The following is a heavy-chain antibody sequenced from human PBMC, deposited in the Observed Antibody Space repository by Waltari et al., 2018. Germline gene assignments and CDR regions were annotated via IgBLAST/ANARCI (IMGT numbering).Heavy chain of an antibody. V-gene: IGHV4-4*07. CDR3: VRDGGVVVAASPSAFDI. J-gene: IGHJ3*02. CDR1: GGSISSYN. CDR2: LYTTGGI. D-gene: IGHD2-15*01. Sequence: QVQLQESGPGLVKPSETLSLICTVSGGSISSYNWNWIRQPAGKGLEWIGRLYTTGGINYNPSLRSRVTMSVDKSNNQFSLKLSSVTAADTAVYYCVRDGGVVVAASPSAFDIWGQGTMVSVSS.